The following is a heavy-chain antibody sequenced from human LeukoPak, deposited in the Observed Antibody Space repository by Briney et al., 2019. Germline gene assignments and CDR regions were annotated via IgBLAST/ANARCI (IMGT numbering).Heavy chain of an antibody. CDR1: GGSISSYY. V-gene: IGHV4-59*12. J-gene: IGHJ5*02. Sequence: SETLSLTCTVSGGSISSYYWSWIRQPPGKGLEWIGYIYYSGSTNYNPSLKSRVTISVDTSKNQFSLKLSSVAAADTAVYYCAREVSALFDPWGQGTLVTVSS. CDR2: IYYSGST. CDR3: AREVSALFDP.